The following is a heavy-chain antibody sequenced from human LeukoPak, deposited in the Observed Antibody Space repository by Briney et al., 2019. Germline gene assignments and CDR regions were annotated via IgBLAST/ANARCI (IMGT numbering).Heavy chain of an antibody. CDR1: GFTFSSYG. D-gene: IGHD3-3*01. CDR2: IWYDGSNK. V-gene: IGHV3-33*03. J-gene: IGHJ6*02. Sequence: GGSLRLSCAASGFTFSSYGMHWVRQAPGKGLEWVAVIWYDGSNKYYADSVKGRFTISRDKSKNTLYLQMNSLRAEDTAVYYCAKDPALRFLEWLDVYYYYGMDVWGQGTTVTVSS. CDR3: AKDPALRFLEWLDVYYYYGMDV.